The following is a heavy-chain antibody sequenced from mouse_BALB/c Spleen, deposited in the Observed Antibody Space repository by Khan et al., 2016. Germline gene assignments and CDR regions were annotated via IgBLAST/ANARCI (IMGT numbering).Heavy chain of an antibody. CDR1: GSTFTDYS. CDR2: MSADTGEP. CDR3: ASYYYEYCLDS. D-gene: IGHD1-1*02. Sequence: QIQLVQSGPVLKKPGETVKISCKTSGSTFTDYSRHWLKQAPGKGLKWMGWMSADTGEPTYADDFKGRFAFSLETSASTAYLQIHNLKNEDTATYFCASYYYEYCLDSWGQGTTLTVSS. V-gene: IGHV9-2-1*01. J-gene: IGHJ2*01.